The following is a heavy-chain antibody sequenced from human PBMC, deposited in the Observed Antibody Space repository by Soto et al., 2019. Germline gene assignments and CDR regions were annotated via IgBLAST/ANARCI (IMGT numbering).Heavy chain of an antibody. CDR2: ISYDGSNK. Sequence: QVQLVESGGGVVQPGRSLRLSCAASGFTFSSYGMHWVRQAPGKGLEWVAVISYDGSNKYYADSVKGRFTISRDHSKNPLYLQMNSLRAEDTAVYYCANRRPDIVAPSLFDYWGQGTLVTVSS. V-gene: IGHV3-30*18. CDR1: GFTFSSYG. J-gene: IGHJ4*02. D-gene: IGHD5-12*01. CDR3: ANRRPDIVAPSLFDY.